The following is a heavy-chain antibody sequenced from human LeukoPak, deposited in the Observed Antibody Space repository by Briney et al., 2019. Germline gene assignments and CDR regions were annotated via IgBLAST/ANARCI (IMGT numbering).Heavy chain of an antibody. CDR3: ARVAEGPYRYYYDSSGSGYYYYYMDV. CDR2: IYHSGST. D-gene: IGHD3-22*01. Sequence: PSETLSLTCTVSGYSISSGYYWGWIRQPPGQGLEWIGSIYHSGSTYYNPSLKSRVTISVDTSKNQFSLKLSSVTAADTAVYYCARVAEGPYRYYYDSSGSGYYYYYMDVWGKGTTVTISS. J-gene: IGHJ6*03. CDR1: GYSISSGYY. V-gene: IGHV4-38-2*02.